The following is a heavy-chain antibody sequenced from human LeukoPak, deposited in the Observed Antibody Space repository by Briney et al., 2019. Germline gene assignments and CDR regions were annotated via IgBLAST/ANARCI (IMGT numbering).Heavy chain of an antibody. Sequence: SETLSLTCAVYGGSFSGYYWSWIRQPPGKGLEWIGEINQSGSTNYNPSLKSRVTISVDTSKNQFSLKLSSVTAADTAVYYCARALYSSGYYYNYWGQGTLVTVSS. D-gene: IGHD3-22*01. J-gene: IGHJ4*02. CDR2: INQSGST. V-gene: IGHV4-34*01. CDR3: ARALYSSGYYYNY. CDR1: GGSFSGYY.